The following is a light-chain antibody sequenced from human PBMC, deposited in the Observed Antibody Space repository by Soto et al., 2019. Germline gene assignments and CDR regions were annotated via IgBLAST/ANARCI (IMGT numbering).Light chain of an antibody. CDR2: DVT. Sequence: QSALTQPRSVSGSPGQSVTISCTGTSSDIGDYNYVSWYQQHPGKAPQLIIYDVTKRPPGVPDRFSGSKSDNTASLTISGLQAEDEADYYCCSYAATNTFLFGTGTKVTVL. CDR1: SSDIGDYNY. J-gene: IGLJ1*01. V-gene: IGLV2-11*01. CDR3: CSYAATNTFL.